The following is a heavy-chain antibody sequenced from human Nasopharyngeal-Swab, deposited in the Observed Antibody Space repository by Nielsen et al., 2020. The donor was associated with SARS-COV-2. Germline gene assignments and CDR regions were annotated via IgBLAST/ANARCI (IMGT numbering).Heavy chain of an antibody. V-gene: IGHV1-69*10. J-gene: IGHJ3*02. CDR1: GGTFISYS. CDR3: ARGGYSTNAFDI. D-gene: IGHD6-13*01. Sequence: SVKVSCKASGGTFISYSISWVRQAPGQGLEWMGGIIPILGIANYAQKFQGRVTITADKSTSTDYMELSSLRSEDTAVYYCARGGYSTNAFDIWGQGTMVTVSS. CDR2: IIPILGIA.